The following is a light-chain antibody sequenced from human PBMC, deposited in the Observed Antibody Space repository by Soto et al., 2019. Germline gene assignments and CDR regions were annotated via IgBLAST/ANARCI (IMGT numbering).Light chain of an antibody. CDR2: DGS. CDR3: QQRSNWLIS. V-gene: IGKV3-11*01. CDR1: QSVSSN. J-gene: IGKJ3*01. Sequence: EIVMTQSPVTLSVSPGERATLSCRASQSVSSNLAWYQQKPGQAPRLLIYDGSHRATGIPARFSGSGSGTDFTLTISGLEPEDFAVYYCQQRSNWLISFGPGTKVDIK.